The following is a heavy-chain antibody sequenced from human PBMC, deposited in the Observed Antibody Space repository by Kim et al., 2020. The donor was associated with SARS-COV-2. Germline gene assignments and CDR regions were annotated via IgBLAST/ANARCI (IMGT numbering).Heavy chain of an antibody. J-gene: IGHJ4*02. Sequence: ASVKVSCKASGYTFTSYVMHWVRQAPGQRLEWMGWINAGNGDTKSSQNFQGRVTITRDTSATTAYMDLSSLRSEDTAVYYCVRFGELSGFDHWGQGTLVT. CDR1: GYTFTSYV. V-gene: IGHV1-3*01. CDR2: INAGNGDT. CDR3: VRFGELSGFDH. D-gene: IGHD3-10*01.